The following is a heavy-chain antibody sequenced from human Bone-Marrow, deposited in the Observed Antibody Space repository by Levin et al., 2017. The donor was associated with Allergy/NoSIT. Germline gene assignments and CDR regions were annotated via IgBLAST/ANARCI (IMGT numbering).Heavy chain of an antibody. Sequence: GGSLRLSCAASGFTFDDYGMSWVRQAPGKGLEWVSGINWNGGSTGYADSVKGRFTISRDNAKNSLYLQMNSLRAEDTALYHCARDSGRVNGDRLIKKNNWFDPWGQGTLVTVSS. CDR3: ARDSGRVNGDRLIKKNNWFDP. CDR2: INWNGGST. J-gene: IGHJ5*02. V-gene: IGHV3-20*01. CDR1: GFTFDDYG. D-gene: IGHD4-17*01.